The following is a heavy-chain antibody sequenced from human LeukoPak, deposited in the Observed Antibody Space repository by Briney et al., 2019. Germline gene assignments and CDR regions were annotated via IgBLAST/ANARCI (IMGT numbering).Heavy chain of an antibody. CDR1: GGSISSYY. V-gene: IGHV4-59*01. CDR2: IYYSGST. D-gene: IGHD6-19*01. J-gene: IGHJ4*02. Sequence: SETLSLTCTVSGGSISSYYWSWIRQPPGKGLEWIGYIYYSGSTNYNPSLKSRVTISVDTSKNQFSLKLSSVTAADTAVYYCARDSSGWYEGFVYWGQGTLVTVSS. CDR3: ARDSSGWYEGFVY.